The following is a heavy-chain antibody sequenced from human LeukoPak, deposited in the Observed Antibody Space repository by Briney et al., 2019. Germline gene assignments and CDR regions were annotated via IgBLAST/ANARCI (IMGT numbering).Heavy chain of an antibody. V-gene: IGHV3-30*02. D-gene: IGHD4-17*01. CDR2: IRHDGSNK. CDR3: AKGPYGDYYFDY. Sequence: GGSLRLSCAASGFTFSSYGMHWVRQAPGKGLEWVAFIRHDGSNKYYADSVKGRFTISRDNSKNTLYLQMNSPRAEDTAVYYCAKGPYGDYYFDYWGQGTLVTVSS. J-gene: IGHJ4*02. CDR1: GFTFSSYG.